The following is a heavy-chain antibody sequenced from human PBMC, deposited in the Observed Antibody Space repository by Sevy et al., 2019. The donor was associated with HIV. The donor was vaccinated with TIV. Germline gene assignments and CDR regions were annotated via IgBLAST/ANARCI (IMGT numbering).Heavy chain of an antibody. D-gene: IGHD1-1*01. CDR1: GYTFTSYA. CDR2: INAGNGNT. CDR3: ARAIRGPTALPLFDY. V-gene: IGHV1-3*01. J-gene: IGHJ4*02. Sequence: ASVKVYCKASGYTFTSYAMHWVRQAPGQRLEWMGWINAGNGNTKYSQKFQGRVTITRDTSASTAYMELSSLRSEDTAVYYCARAIRGPTALPLFDYWGQGTLVTVSS.